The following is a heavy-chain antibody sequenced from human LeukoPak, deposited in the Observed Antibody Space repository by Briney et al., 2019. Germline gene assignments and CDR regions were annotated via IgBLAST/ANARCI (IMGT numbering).Heavy chain of an antibody. J-gene: IGHJ4*02. V-gene: IGHV1-2*02. CDR3: ARGGRGYDGDPIDY. CDR2: INPNSGGT. D-gene: IGHD5-12*01. CDR1: GYTISGYY. Sequence: ASVNVSCKASGYTISGYYMHWVRQAPGQGLEWMGWINPNSGGTNYAQKFQGRVTMTRDTSISPAYMDLSRLRSDDTAVYYCARGGRGYDGDPIDYGGQGPLVTVSS.